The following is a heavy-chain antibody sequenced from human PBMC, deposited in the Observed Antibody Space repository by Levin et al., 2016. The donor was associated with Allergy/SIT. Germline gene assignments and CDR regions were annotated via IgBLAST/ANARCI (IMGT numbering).Heavy chain of an antibody. CDR3: AKGIASAEDTLFDY. D-gene: IGHD6-13*01. J-gene: IGHJ4*02. CDR1: GFTFDDYA. V-gene: IGHV3-9*01. CDR2: LSWNGGRI. Sequence: LSLTCAASGFTFDDYAMHWFRQAPGKGLEWVSGLSWNGGRIAYAESVKGRFTISRDNAKNSLSLQMNSLRTEDTALYYCAKGIASAEDTLFDYWGQGTPVAVSS.